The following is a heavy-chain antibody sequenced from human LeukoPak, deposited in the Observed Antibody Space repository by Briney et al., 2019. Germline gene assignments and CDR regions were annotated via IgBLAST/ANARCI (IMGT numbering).Heavy chain of an antibody. J-gene: IGHJ4*02. CDR1: RFTLSTYW. Sequence: PGGSLRLSCAASRFTLSTYWMSWVRQAPGKGLEWVAHIKQDGSQEYYVDSVKGRFTISRDSAKNSLYLQMNSLRAEDTAVYCCARGVPYDSWSGPHYSDYWGQGTLVTVSS. CDR2: IKQDGSQE. D-gene: IGHD3-3*01. V-gene: IGHV3-7*01. CDR3: ARGVPYDSWSGPHYSDY.